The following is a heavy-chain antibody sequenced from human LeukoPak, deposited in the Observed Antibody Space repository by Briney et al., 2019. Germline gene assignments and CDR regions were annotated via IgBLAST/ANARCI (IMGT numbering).Heavy chain of an antibody. J-gene: IGHJ1*01. V-gene: IGHV1-24*01. CDR2: FDPEDGET. D-gene: IGHD6-19*01. CDR3: AINLDSGWYRDEYFQH. Sequence: GASVKVSCKVSGYTLTELSMHWVRQAPGKGLEWMGGFDPEDGETIYAQKFQGRVTMTEDTSTDTAYMELSSLRSEDTAVYYCAINLDSGWYRDEYFQHWGQGTLVTVSS. CDR1: GYTLTELS.